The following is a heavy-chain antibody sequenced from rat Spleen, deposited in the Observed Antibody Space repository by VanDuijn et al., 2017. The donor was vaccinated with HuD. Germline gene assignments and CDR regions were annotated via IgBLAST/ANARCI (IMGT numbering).Heavy chain of an antibody. CDR2: ITNASGRT. CDR1: GFTFNNYW. D-gene: IGHD1-6*01. J-gene: IGHJ1*01. V-gene: IGHV5-31*01. CDR3: ARHPSMYWYFDF. Sequence: EVQLVESGGGLVQPGGSLKLSCVASGFTFNNYWMTWIRQAPGKGLEWVASITNASGRTYYPDSVKGRFTISRDTAQNTLYLQMNSLRSEDTATYYCARHPSMYWYFDFWGPGTMVTVSS.